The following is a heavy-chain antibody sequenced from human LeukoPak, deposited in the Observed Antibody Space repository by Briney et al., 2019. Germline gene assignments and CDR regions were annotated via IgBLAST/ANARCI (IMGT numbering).Heavy chain of an antibody. CDR1: GGSISSYY. J-gene: IGHJ5*02. D-gene: IGHD3-10*01. V-gene: IGHV4-59*01. Sequence: PSETLSLTCTVSGGSISSYYWSWIRQPPGKGLEWIGYIYYSGSTNYNPSLKSRVTISVDTSKNQFSLKLSSVTAAGTAVYYCARGHRITMVRGVIINWFDPWGQGTLVTVSS. CDR2: IYYSGST. CDR3: ARGHRITMVRGVIINWFDP.